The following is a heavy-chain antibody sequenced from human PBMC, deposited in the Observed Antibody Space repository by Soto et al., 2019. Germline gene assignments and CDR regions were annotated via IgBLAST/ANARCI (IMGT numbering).Heavy chain of an antibody. CDR3: ARARGYYYVRSGYHFDL. CDR2: IFHSGST. Sequence: QVQLQESGPGLVKPSQTLSLSCTLSGDSFSGADYYWSCIRKPPGNGLEWIGHIFHSGSTSDNPPLKSRITISLVSSKYQCSLNLRSVTAADTAVYYCARARGYYYVRSGYHFDLWGQGTLVTVSS. D-gene: IGHD3-22*01. V-gene: IGHV4-30-4*01. CDR1: GDSFSGADYY. J-gene: IGHJ4*02.